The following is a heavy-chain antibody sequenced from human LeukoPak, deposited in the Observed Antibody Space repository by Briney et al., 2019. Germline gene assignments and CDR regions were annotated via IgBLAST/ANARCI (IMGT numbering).Heavy chain of an antibody. CDR3: ARDYRHYDILTGYYSL. V-gene: IGHV3-30*04. Sequence: GGSLRLSCAASGFTFSSYAMHWVRQAPGKGLEWVAVISYDGSNKYYADSVKGRFTISRDNSKDTLYLQMNSLRAEDTAVYYCARDYRHYDILTGYYSLWGQGTLVTVSS. D-gene: IGHD3-9*01. CDR1: GFTFSSYA. J-gene: IGHJ4*02. CDR2: ISYDGSNK.